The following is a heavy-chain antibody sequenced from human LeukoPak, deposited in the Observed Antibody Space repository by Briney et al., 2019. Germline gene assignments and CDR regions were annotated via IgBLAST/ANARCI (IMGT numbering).Heavy chain of an antibody. Sequence: GGSLRLSCTVSGFTVSINSMSWVRQAPGKGLEWVSFIYSGGNTHYSDSVKGRFTISRDNSKNTLYLQMNSLRAEDTAVYYCANVVVVPAAIMVDYYYMDVWGKGTTVTISS. V-gene: IGHV3-53*01. CDR2: IYSGGNT. D-gene: IGHD2-2*01. CDR1: GFTVSINS. CDR3: ANVVVVPAAIMVDYYYMDV. J-gene: IGHJ6*03.